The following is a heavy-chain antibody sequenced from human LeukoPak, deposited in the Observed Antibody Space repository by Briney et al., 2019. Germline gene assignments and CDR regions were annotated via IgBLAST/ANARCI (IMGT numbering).Heavy chain of an antibody. J-gene: IGHJ5*01. CDR2: ITSDSSTR. D-gene: IGHD4-11*01. Sequence: TGGSLRLSCAASGFTFSSHSMNWVRQAPGQGLEWVSYITSDSSTRFYADSVKARFTASRDNAEKSMYLQMNNLRAEDTAVYYCARLGFRPIDYSNPEFDSWGQGTLVTVSS. CDR1: GFTFSSHS. V-gene: IGHV3-48*01. CDR3: ARLGFRPIDYSNPEFDS.